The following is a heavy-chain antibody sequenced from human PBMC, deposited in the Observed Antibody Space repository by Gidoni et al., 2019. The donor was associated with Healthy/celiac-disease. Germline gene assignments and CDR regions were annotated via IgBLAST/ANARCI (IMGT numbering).Heavy chain of an antibody. CDR1: GFTFSSYA. J-gene: IGHJ4*02. Sequence: QVQLVESGGGVVQPGRSLRLSCAASGFTFSSYAMHWVRQAPGKGLEWVAVISYDGSNKYYADSVQGRFTISRDNSKNTLYLQMNSLRAEDTAVYYCARDLVDSYGPVWGQGTLVTVSS. CDR3: ARDLVDSYGPV. V-gene: IGHV3-30-3*01. D-gene: IGHD5-18*01. CDR2: ISYDGSNK.